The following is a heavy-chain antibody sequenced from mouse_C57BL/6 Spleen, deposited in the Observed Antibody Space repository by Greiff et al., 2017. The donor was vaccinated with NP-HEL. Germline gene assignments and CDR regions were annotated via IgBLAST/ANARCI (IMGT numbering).Heavy chain of an antibody. V-gene: IGHV5-4*01. CDR1: GFTFSSYA. D-gene: IGHD1-1*01. CDR2: ISDGGSYT. J-gene: IGHJ3*01. Sequence: EVQVVESGGGLVKPGGSLKLSCAASGFTFSSYAMSWVRQTPEKRLEWVATISDGGSYTYYPDNVKGRFTISRDNAKNNLYLQMSHLKSEDTAMYYCARDNGSSLFAYWGQGTLVTVSA. CDR3: ARDNGSSLFAY.